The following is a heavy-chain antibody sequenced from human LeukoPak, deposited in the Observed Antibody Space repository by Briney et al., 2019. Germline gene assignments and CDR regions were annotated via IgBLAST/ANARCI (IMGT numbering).Heavy chain of an antibody. Sequence: ASVKVSCKASGYTFTSYGISWVRQAPGQGLEWMGWISAYNGNTNYAQKLQGRVTMTTDTSTSTAYMELRSLRSDDTAVYYCARDRPIRHGSGIPYYYYYYMDVWGKGTTVTVSS. CDR2: ISAYNGNT. CDR3: ARDRPIRHGSGIPYYYYYYMDV. D-gene: IGHD3-10*01. CDR1: GYTFTSYG. V-gene: IGHV1-18*01. J-gene: IGHJ6*03.